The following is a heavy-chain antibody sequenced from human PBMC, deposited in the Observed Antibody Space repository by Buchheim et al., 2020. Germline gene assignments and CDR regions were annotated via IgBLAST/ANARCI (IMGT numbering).Heavy chain of an antibody. D-gene: IGHD3-22*01. CDR3: ARAWGSSGYPKNYFDY. CDR2: IYYSGST. V-gene: IGHV4-59*01. Sequence: QVQLQESGPGLVKPSETLSLTCTVSGGSISSYYWSWIRQPPGKGLEWIGYIYYSGSTNYNPSLKSRVTISVDTSKNQFSLKLSSVTAADTAVYYCARAWGSSGYPKNYFDYWGQGTL. CDR1: GGSISSYY. J-gene: IGHJ4*02.